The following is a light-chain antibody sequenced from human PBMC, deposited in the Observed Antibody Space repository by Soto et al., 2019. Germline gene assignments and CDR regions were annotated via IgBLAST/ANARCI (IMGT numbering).Light chain of an antibody. CDR1: QSVSTN. CDR2: GAS. Sequence: ETVMTQSPATLSVSPGESATVSCRASQSVSTNLAWYQQKPGQAPRLLIYGASTRVTGMPGRFSGSGSGTEFNLTISSLQSEDSAVYYCQQYKNWPRTLGQGTKVEIK. CDR3: QQYKNWPRT. J-gene: IGKJ1*01. V-gene: IGKV3-15*01.